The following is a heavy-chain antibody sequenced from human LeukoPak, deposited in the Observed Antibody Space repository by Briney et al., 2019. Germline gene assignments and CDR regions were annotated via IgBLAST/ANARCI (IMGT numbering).Heavy chain of an antibody. CDR3: ARDGRQRITMDTGALDI. V-gene: IGHV4-4*07. Sequence: PSETLSLTCTASGGSISGYYWSWIRQSAGKGLEWLGRVYPSGSTNYNPSLKSRVTISMDTSTNQFSLKLTSVTAADTAVYYCARDGRQRITMDTGALDIWGQGTMVTVSS. J-gene: IGHJ3*02. D-gene: IGHD3-10*01. CDR2: VYPSGST. CDR1: GGSISGYY.